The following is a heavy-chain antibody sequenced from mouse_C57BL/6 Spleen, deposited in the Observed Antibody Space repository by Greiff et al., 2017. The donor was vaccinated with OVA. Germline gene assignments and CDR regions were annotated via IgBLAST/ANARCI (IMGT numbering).Heavy chain of an antibody. CDR1: GYTFTSYW. J-gene: IGHJ2*01. V-gene: IGHV1-53*01. CDR2: INPSNGGT. CDR3: AKALITTVVFDD. Sequence: VQLQQPGTELVKPGASVKLSCKASGYTFTSYWTHWVKQRPGQGLEWIGNINPSNGGTNYNEKFKSKATLTVDKSSSTAYMQLSSLTSEDSAVYDCAKALITTVVFDDWGKGTTLTVSS. D-gene: IGHD1-1*01.